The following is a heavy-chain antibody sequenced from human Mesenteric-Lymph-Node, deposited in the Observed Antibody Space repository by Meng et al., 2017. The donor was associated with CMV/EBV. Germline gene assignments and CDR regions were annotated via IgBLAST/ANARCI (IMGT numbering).Heavy chain of an antibody. J-gene: IGHJ4*02. V-gene: IGHV6-1*01. CDR1: GYSNSGNNGA. D-gene: IGHD3-16*01. CDR3: AYVGDLPPLW. CDR2: TYYRSESYN. Sequence: QLLLQQAGPGTVKSSQTISVTCTISGYSNSGNNGAWNCIRQSPSRGLEWLGRTYYRSESYNDYAVSVKSRISVNLDTSKNQLSLHLNFVTPEDTAVYYCAYVGDLPPLWWGQGTLVTVSS.